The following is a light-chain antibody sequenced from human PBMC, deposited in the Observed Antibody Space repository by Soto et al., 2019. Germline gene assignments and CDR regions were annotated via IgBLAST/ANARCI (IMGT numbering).Light chain of an antibody. CDR2: GAS. J-gene: IGKJ4*01. CDR3: QQASSFPLT. V-gene: IGKV1-12*01. Sequence: IQMTQSPSSVSASVGDSVTITCRASQLISSWLAWYQVKPGKAPKLLLYGASNRESGVPSRFSGSESGTLFTLTINSLQPEDFATYYCQQASSFPLTFGGGTEVEV. CDR1: QLISSW.